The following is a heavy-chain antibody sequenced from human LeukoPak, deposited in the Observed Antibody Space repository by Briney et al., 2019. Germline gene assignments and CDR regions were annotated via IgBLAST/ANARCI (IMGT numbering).Heavy chain of an antibody. V-gene: IGHV4-39*01. Sequence: SETLSLTCTVSGGSISSYYWGWIRQPPGKGLEWIGSIYYSGSTYYNPSLKSRVTISVDTSKNQFSLKLSSVTAADTAVYYCARHQYTSGWYGWFDPWGQGTLVTVSS. CDR2: IYYSGST. CDR1: GGSISSYY. J-gene: IGHJ5*02. CDR3: ARHQYTSGWYGWFDP. D-gene: IGHD6-19*01.